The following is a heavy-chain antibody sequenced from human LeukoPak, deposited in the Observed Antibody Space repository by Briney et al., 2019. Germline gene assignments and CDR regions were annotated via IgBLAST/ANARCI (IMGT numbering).Heavy chain of an antibody. V-gene: IGHV3-23*01. Sequence: AGGSLRLSCAASGFTFSSYAMSWVRQAPGKGLEWVSAISGSGGSTYYADSVKGRFTISRDNSKNTLYLQMNSLRAEDTAVYYCAKALKWLPYYYGMDVWGQGTTVTVSS. D-gene: IGHD3-3*01. J-gene: IGHJ6*02. CDR3: AKALKWLPYYYGMDV. CDR2: ISGSGGST. CDR1: GFTFSSYA.